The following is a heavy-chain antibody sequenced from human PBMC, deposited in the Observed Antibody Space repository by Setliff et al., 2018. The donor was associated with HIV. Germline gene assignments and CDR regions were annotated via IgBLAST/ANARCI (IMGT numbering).Heavy chain of an antibody. CDR2: IYSSGNT. D-gene: IGHD6-19*01. Sequence: SETLSLTCTVSGGSIRSDSYYWTWIRQPAGEGLEWIGRIYSSGNTNYNPSLESRVTISVDTSKNQFSLKLSSGTAADTAVYYCAREEKLSAVAGTMYYYYAMDVWGQGTTVTV. V-gene: IGHV4-61*02. CDR3: AREEKLSAVAGTMYYYYAMDV. CDR1: GGSIRSDSYY. J-gene: IGHJ6*02.